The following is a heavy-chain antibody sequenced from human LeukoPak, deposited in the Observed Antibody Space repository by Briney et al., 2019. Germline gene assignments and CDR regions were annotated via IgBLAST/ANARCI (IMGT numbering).Heavy chain of an antibody. J-gene: IGHJ5*02. CDR3: ARTRYCSSTSCFVPWFDP. CDR1: GYIFTSYD. Sequence: ASVKVSCKASGYIFTSYDMHWVRQAPGQGLEWMGIINPSGGSTSYAQKFQGRVTMTTDTSTSTAYMELRSLRSDDTAVYYCARTRYCSSTSCFVPWFDPWGQGTLVTVSS. V-gene: IGHV1-46*01. CDR2: INPSGGST. D-gene: IGHD2-2*01.